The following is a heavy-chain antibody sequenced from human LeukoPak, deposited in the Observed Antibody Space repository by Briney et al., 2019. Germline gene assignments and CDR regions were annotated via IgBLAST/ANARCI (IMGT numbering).Heavy chain of an antibody. D-gene: IGHD3-10*01. CDR2: ISSSGSTI. CDR1: GFTFSDYY. CDR3: ASTLRITMVRGVRLGYMDV. V-gene: IGHV3-11*04. Sequence: GGSLRLSCAASGFTFSDYYMSWIRQAPGKGLEWASYISSSGSTIYYADTVKGRFTISRDNAKNSLYLQMNGLRAEDTAVYYCASTLRITMVRGVRLGYMDVWGKGTTVTVSS. J-gene: IGHJ6*03.